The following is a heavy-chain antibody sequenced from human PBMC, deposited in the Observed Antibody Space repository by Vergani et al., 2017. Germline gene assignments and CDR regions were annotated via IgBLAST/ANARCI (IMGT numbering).Heavy chain of an antibody. CDR3: AREREEAYYYDSSGYYSSRWFDP. V-gene: IGHV1-18*01. Sequence: QVQLVQSGAEVKKPGASVKVSCKASGYTFTSYGISWVRQAPGQGLEWMGWLSAYNGNTNYAQKLQGRVTMTTDTSTSTAYMELRSLRSDDTAVYYCAREREEAYYYDSSGYYSSRWFDPWGQGTLVTVSS. J-gene: IGHJ5*02. D-gene: IGHD3-22*01. CDR1: GYTFTSYG. CDR2: LSAYNGNT.